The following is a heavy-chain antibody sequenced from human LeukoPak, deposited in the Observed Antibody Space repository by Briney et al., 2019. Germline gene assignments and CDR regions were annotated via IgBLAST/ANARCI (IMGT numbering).Heavy chain of an antibody. D-gene: IGHD3-10*01. Sequence: SETLSLTCTVSGGSISSYYWSWIRQPPGKGLEWIGYIYYSGSTNYNPSLKSRVTISVDTSTNQFSLKLSSVTAADTALYSCAREGHYYGSGSYWTIDYWGQGTLVTVSS. CDR3: AREGHYYGSGSYWTIDY. V-gene: IGHV4-59*01. J-gene: IGHJ4*02. CDR2: IYYSGST. CDR1: GGSISSYY.